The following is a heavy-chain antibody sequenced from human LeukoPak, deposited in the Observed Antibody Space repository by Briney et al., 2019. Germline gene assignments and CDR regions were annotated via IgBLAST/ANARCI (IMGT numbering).Heavy chain of an antibody. J-gene: IGHJ4*02. V-gene: IGHV3-23*01. CDR1: GFTFSSYA. CDR3: AKDTIAVAVDFDS. CDR2: ISGSGSST. D-gene: IGHD6-19*01. Sequence: PGGSLRLSCAASGFTFSSYAMNWVRQAPGKGLEWVSVISGSGSSTYYADSVKGRFTISRDNSKNALYLQMNSLRAEDTAVYYCAKDTIAVAVDFDSWGQGTLVTVSS.